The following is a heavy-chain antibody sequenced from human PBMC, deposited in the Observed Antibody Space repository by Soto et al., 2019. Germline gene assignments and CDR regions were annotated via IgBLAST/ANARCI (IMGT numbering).Heavy chain of an antibody. CDR2: IWHDGNNK. Sequence: PGGSLRLSCAASGFTFSNYGMHWVRQAPGKGLEWVAIIWHDGNNKYYADSVRGRFIISRDNSKNRLYLQMNSLRAEDTAVYYCASYLVGASDSYCLDVWGQGTPVTVSS. D-gene: IGHD1-26*01. CDR1: GFTFSNYG. CDR3: ASYLVGASDSYCLDV. J-gene: IGHJ6*02. V-gene: IGHV3-33*01.